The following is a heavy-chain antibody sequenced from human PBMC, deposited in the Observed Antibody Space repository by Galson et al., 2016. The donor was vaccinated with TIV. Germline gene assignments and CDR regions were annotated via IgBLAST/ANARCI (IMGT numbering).Heavy chain of an antibody. J-gene: IGHJ4*02. V-gene: IGHV6-1*01. Sequence: CAISGDSVSSDSAAWNWIRQSPSRGLEWLRQTYYRSKWYNDYAVAVKSRITITPDTPKNQFSLQLTSVTPEDTAVYYCARATPSVFGVVMTLDYWGQGTLVTVSS. CDR1: GDSVSSDSAA. CDR3: ARATPSVFGVVMTLDY. CDR2: TYYRSKWYN. D-gene: IGHD3-3*01.